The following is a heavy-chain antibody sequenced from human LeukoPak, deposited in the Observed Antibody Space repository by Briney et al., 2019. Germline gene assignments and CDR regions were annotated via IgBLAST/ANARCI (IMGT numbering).Heavy chain of an antibody. CDR3: ARNYGSGTGWLDP. Sequence: SVKVSCKASGGTFSSYAISWVRQAPGQGLEWMGRIIPIFGIANYAQKFQGRVTITADKSTSTAYMELSSLRSEDTAVYYCARNYGSGTGWLDPWGRGTLVSVSS. D-gene: IGHD3-10*01. CDR2: IIPIFGIA. V-gene: IGHV1-69*04. CDR1: GGTFSSYA. J-gene: IGHJ5*02.